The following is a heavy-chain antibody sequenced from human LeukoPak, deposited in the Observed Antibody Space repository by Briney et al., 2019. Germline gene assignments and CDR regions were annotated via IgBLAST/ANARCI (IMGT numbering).Heavy chain of an antibody. CDR1: GFTFGTYD. V-gene: IGHV3-23*01. D-gene: IGHD2-2*03. CDR2: ISCSGPT. CDR3: AKGGYFNFEN. J-gene: IGHJ3*02. Sequence: PGGSLRLSCAASGFTFGTYDMQWVRQAPGKGLEWVSGISCSGPTYYSDSVRGRFTISRDNSKDTLYLQMNSLRAEDTAVYYCAKGGYFNFENWGQGTMVPVSS.